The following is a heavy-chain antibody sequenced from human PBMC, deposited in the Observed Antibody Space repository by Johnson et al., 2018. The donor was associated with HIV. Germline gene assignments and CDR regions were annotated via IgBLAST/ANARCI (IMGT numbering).Heavy chain of an antibody. CDR1: GFTFSSYA. CDR3: ARDGESQQLPLGDAFDI. Sequence: VQLVESGGGLVQPGGSLRLSCAASGFTFSSYAMGWVRQAPGKGLEWVSVIYSGGSTYYADSVKGRFTISRDNSKNTLYLQMNSLRAEDTAVYYCARDGESQQLPLGDAFDIWGQGTMVTVSS. V-gene: IGHV3-66*01. CDR2: IYSGGST. J-gene: IGHJ3*02. D-gene: IGHD6-13*01.